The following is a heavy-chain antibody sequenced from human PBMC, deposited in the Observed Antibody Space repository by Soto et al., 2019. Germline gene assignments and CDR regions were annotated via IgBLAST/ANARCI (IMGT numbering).Heavy chain of an antibody. V-gene: IGHV3-73*02. D-gene: IGHD3-3*01. CDR1: GFTFSGSA. CDR3: TRRLITIFGVVDDY. J-gene: IGHJ4*02. Sequence: EVQLVESGGGLVQPGGSLKLSCAASGFTFSGSAMHWVRQASGKGLEWVGRIRSKANSYATAYAASVKGRFTISRDDSKNTAYLQMNSLKTEGTAVYYCTRRLITIFGVVDDYWGQGTLVTVSS. CDR2: IRSKANSYAT.